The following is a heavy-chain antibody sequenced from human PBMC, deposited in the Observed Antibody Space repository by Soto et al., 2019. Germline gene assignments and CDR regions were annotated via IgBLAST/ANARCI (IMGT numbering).Heavy chain of an antibody. J-gene: IGHJ1*01. D-gene: IGHD6-19*01. CDR2: ISGSGGST. Sequence: EVQLLESGGGLVQPGGSLRLSCAASGFTFSSYAMSWVRQAPGKGLEWVSAISGSGGSTYYADSVKGRFTISRDNSKNTLYLQMNSLRAEDTAVYYCAKGEWGIAVAGTTSYFQHWGQGTLVTVSS. V-gene: IGHV3-23*01. CDR1: GFTFSSYA. CDR3: AKGEWGIAVAGTTSYFQH.